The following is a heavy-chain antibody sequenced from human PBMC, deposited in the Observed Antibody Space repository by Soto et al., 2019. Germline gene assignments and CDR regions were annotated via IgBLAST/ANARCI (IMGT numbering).Heavy chain of an antibody. J-gene: IGHJ5*02. D-gene: IGHD3-9*01. Sequence: QVQLQESGPGLVKPSETLSLTCTVSGGSISSYYWSWIRQPPGKGLEWIGYIYYSGSTNYNPSLKSRVTISVDTSKNQSALKLSSVTAADTAVYYCARHKVLTGSSRLDPWGQGTLVTVSS. CDR2: IYYSGST. V-gene: IGHV4-59*08. CDR1: GGSISSYY. CDR3: ARHKVLTGSSRLDP.